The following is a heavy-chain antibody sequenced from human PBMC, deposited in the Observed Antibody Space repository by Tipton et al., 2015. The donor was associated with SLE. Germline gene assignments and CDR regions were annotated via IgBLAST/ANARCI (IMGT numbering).Heavy chain of an antibody. CDR3: ARREMTNNLGY. D-gene: IGHD5-24*01. CDR2: ISAYNGNT. Sequence: QVQLVQSGAEVKKPGASVKVSCKASGYTFTSYGISWVRQAPGQGLEWMGWISAYNGNTNYAQKFQGRVTMTRDTSTSTVYMELSSLRSEDTAVYYCARREMTNNLGYWGQGTLVTVSS. CDR1: GYTFTSYG. V-gene: IGHV1-18*01. J-gene: IGHJ4*02.